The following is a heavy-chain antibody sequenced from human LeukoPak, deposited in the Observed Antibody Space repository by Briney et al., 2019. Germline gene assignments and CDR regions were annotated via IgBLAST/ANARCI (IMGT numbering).Heavy chain of an antibody. CDR2: ISGAGGT. CDR1: RFIVSSQA. CDR3: ASGRTGGYYFDY. V-gene: IGHV3-23*01. D-gene: IGHD1-14*01. Sequence: GESLRLSCAASRFIVSSQAMSWVRQAPGKGLEWVSVISGAGGTYYADYVKGRFTISRDNSKNTLYLQMNSLRAEDTAIYYCASGRTGGYYFDYWGQGTLVTVSS. J-gene: IGHJ4*02.